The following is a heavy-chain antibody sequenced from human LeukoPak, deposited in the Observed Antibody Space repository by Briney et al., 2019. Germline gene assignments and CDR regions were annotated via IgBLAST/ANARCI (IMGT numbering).Heavy chain of an antibody. Sequence: SETLSLTCTVSGYSISSGYYWGWLRQPPGAGPEWIGSIFLSGSTYYNPSLKSRVSISVDTSKNQFSLRLRSVTAADTAVYYCARDRRVSYVDWFDPWGQGTLVTVSS. J-gene: IGHJ5*02. CDR1: GYSISSGYY. CDR3: ARDRRVSYVDWFDP. D-gene: IGHD5-18*01. CDR2: IFLSGST. V-gene: IGHV4-38-2*02.